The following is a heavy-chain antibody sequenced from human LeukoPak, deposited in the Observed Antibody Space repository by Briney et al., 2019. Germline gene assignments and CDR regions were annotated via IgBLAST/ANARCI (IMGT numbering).Heavy chain of an antibody. CDR1: GFTFSSYG. V-gene: IGHV1-24*01. J-gene: IGHJ4*02. D-gene: IGHD6-19*01. CDR3: ATHFYSSGWYGHY. CDR2: FDPEDGET. Sequence: GGSLRLSCAASGFTFSSYGMHWVRQAPGKGLEWMGGFDPEDGETIYAQKFQGRVTMTEDTSTDTAYMELSSLRSEDTAVYYCATHFYSSGWYGHYWGQGTLVTVSS.